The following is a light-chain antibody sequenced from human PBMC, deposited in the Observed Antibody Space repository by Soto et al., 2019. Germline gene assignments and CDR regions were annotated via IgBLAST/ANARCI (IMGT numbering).Light chain of an antibody. CDR2: GAS. J-gene: IGKJ1*01. CDR3: QPYNNWPLT. V-gene: IGKV3-15*01. CDR1: QSVSSN. Sequence: EIVMTQSPATLSVSPGERATLSCRASQSVSSNLAWYQQKPGQAPRLLIYGASTRATGIPARFSGSESGTEFNLTVTILQSDDVAVYYCQPYNNWPLTFGQGTTVEIK.